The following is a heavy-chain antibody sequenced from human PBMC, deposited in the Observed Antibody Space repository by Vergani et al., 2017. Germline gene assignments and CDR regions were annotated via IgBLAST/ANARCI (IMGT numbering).Heavy chain of an antibody. Sequence: QVQLVESGGGVVQPGGSLRLSCAASGFTFSSSGMHWVRQAPGKGLEWVAFIRYDGSNKYYADSVKGRFTISRDNSKNTLYLQMNSLRAEDTAVYYCAKDGPSSGWYLRKDYYYYGMDVWGQGTTVTVSS. CDR3: AKDGPSSGWYLRKDYYYYGMDV. CDR2: IRYDGSNK. CDR1: GFTFSSSG. D-gene: IGHD6-19*01. V-gene: IGHV3-30*02. J-gene: IGHJ6*02.